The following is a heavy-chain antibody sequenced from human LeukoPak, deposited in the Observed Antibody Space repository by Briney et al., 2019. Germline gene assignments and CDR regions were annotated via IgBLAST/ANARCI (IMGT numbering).Heavy chain of an antibody. CDR1: GFTFSSRDW. D-gene: IGHD6-19*01. J-gene: IGHJ4*02. V-gene: IGHV3-7*01. CDR3: ASFSSGWYYFDY. CDR2: IKQDGSEK. Sequence: GGSLRLSCVASGFTFSSRDWMTWVRQAPGKGLEWVANIKQDGSEKNYVDSVKGRFTISRDNAKNSVDLQMNSLRVEDTAVYYCASFSSGWYYFDYWGQGTLVTVSS.